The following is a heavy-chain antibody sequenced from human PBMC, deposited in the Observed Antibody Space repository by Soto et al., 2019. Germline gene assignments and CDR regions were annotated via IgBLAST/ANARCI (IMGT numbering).Heavy chain of an antibody. Sequence: QAQLVQSGGEVKKPGASVKVSCRASGYTFTSYGYAWVRQAPGKGLEWMGWISAYNGDTNYAQKFQDRVSLTTDTSTTTAHMELRNLGSDDTAVYYCARSGAYCTSITCLCDSFWGLGTLVTVSS. J-gene: IGHJ4*02. CDR3: ARSGAYCTSITCLCDSF. V-gene: IGHV1-18*01. D-gene: IGHD2-8*01. CDR1: GYTFTSYG. CDR2: ISAYNGDT.